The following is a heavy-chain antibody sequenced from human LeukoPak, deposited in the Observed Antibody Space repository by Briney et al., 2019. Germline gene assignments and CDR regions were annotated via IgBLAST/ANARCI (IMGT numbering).Heavy chain of an antibody. Sequence: ASVNVSCKASVYTFTSYYRHWVRQARGQGLEWMGIINPSGGSTSYAQKFQGRVTMTRDTSTSTVYMEMSSLRSEDTTVYYCARELPGIGKPEIRGVYYGMDVWGKGTTVTVSS. V-gene: IGHV1-46*01. CDR3: ARELPGIGKPEIRGVYYGMDV. D-gene: IGHD1-14*01. CDR1: VYTFTSYY. CDR2: INPSGGST. J-gene: IGHJ6*04.